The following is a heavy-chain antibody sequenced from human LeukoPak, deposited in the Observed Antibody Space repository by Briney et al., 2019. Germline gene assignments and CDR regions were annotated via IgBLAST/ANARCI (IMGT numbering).Heavy chain of an antibody. CDR3: AKDYAYYYGSGIGGFGC. J-gene: IGHJ4*02. CDR1: GFTFSSYA. CDR2: ISGSGATT. V-gene: IGHV3-23*01. D-gene: IGHD3-10*01. Sequence: PGGSLRLSCAASGFTFSSYAMSWVRQAPGKGLEWVSAISGSGATTYYADSVKGRFTISRDKSNNTLYLQMNSLRAEDTAVYYCAKDYAYYYGSGIGGFGCWGQGTLVTVSS.